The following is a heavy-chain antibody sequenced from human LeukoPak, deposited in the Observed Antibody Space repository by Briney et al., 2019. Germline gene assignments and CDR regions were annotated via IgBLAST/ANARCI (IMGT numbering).Heavy chain of an antibody. Sequence: GASVKVSCKASGYTFTSYYMHWVRQAPGQGLEWMGIINPSGGSTSYAQKFQGRVTMTRDTSTSTVYMELSSLRSEDTAVYYCARDRGIAVADHYYYSGMDVWGQGTTVTVSS. CDR2: INPSGGST. J-gene: IGHJ6*02. V-gene: IGHV1-46*01. D-gene: IGHD6-19*01. CDR1: GYTFTSYY. CDR3: ARDRGIAVADHYYYSGMDV.